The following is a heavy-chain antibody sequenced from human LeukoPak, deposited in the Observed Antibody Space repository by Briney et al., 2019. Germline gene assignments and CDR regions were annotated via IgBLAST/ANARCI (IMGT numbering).Heavy chain of an antibody. D-gene: IGHD1-20*01. CDR3: AREGQSNWNDINY. J-gene: IGHJ4*02. CDR2: INPNSGGT. V-gene: IGHV1-2*02. Sequence: SVKVSCKASGYTFTGYYMHWVRQAPGQGLEWLGWINPNSGGTNYAKKFQCRVTMTRDTSISTAYMELSRLRSDDTAVYYCAREGQSNWNDINYWGQGTLVTVSS. CDR1: GYTFTGYY.